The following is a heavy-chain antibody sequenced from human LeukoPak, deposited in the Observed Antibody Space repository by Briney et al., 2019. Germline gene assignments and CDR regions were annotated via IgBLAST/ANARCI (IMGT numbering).Heavy chain of an antibody. V-gene: IGHV1-69*04. Sequence: SVKVSCKASGGTFSSYAISWVRQAPGQGLEWMGRIIPILGIANYAQKFQGRVTITADKSMSTAYMELSSLRSEDTAVYYCAMPARAGRGLIDYWGQGTLVTVSS. CDR3: AMPARAGRGLIDY. J-gene: IGHJ4*02. CDR1: GGTFSSYA. CDR2: IIPILGIA. D-gene: IGHD6-19*01.